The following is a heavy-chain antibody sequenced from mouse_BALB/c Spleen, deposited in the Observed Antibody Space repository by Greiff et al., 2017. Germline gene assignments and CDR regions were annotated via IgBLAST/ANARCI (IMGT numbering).Heavy chain of an antibody. D-gene: IGHD4-1*01. CDR3: ARGETGYWYFDV. V-gene: IGHV1-80*01. J-gene: IGHJ1*01. Sequence: QVQLQQSGAELVRPGSSVKISCKASGYAFSSYWMNWVKQRPGQGLEWIGQIYPGDGDTNYNGKFKGKATLTADKSSSTAYMQLSSLTSEDSAVYYCARGETGYWYFDVWGAGTTVTVSS. CDR1: GYAFSSYW. CDR2: IYPGDGDT.